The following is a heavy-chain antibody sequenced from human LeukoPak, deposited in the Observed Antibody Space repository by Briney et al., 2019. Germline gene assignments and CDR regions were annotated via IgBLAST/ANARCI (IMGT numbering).Heavy chain of an antibody. D-gene: IGHD3/OR15-3a*01. CDR3: AKQRPYYDFWGPFDY. J-gene: IGHJ4*02. CDR1: GFTLNSCA. CDR2: ISASGGRT. Sequence: PGGSLRLSCAAFGFTLNSCAMSWVRQAPGKGPEWVAIISASGGRTYHADSVQGRFIISRDTSDNTVYLHMNSLRAEDTAVYYCAKQRPYYDFWGPFDYWGQGIPVLVSS. V-gene: IGHV3-23*01.